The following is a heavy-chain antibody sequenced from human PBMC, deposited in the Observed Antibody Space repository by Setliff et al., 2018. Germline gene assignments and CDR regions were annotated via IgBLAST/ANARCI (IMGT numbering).Heavy chain of an antibody. CDR1: GGSISSGTYY. CDR3: AREGEIWFGELLPWGMDV. CDR2: IYTSGST. J-gene: IGHJ6*02. D-gene: IGHD3-10*01. Sequence: SETLPLTCTVSGGSISSGTYYWSWIRQPAGKGLEWIGRIYTSGSTNYNPSLKSRVTISVDTSKNQFSLKLSSVTAADTAVYYCAREGEIWFGELLPWGMDVWGQGTTVTVSS. V-gene: IGHV4-61*02.